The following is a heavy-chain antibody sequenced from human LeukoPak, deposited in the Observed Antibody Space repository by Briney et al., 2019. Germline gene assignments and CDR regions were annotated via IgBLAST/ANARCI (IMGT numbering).Heavy chain of an antibody. V-gene: IGHV1-2*02. J-gene: IGHJ5*02. D-gene: IGHD3-3*01. CDR1: GYTFTGYY. CDR2: INPNSGGT. Sequence: ASVKVSCKASGYTFTGYYMHWVRQAPGQGLEWMGWINPNSGGTNYAQKFQGRVTMTRDTSISTAYMELSRLRSDDTAVYYCASTQIFGVDAGQNWFDPWGQGTLVTVSS. CDR3: ASTQIFGVDAGQNWFDP.